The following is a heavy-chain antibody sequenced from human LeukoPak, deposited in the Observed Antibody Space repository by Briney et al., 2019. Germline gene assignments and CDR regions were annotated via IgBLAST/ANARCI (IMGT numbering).Heavy chain of an antibody. J-gene: IGHJ4*02. Sequence: SETLSLTCAVYGGSFSGYYWSWIRQPPGKGLEWIGEINHSGSTNYNPSLKSRDTISVDTSKNQFSLKLSSVTAADTAVYYCASGEDFYYFDYWGQGTLVTVSS. D-gene: IGHD2/OR15-2a*01. CDR1: GGSFSGYY. V-gene: IGHV4-34*01. CDR3: ASGEDFYYFDY. CDR2: INHSGST.